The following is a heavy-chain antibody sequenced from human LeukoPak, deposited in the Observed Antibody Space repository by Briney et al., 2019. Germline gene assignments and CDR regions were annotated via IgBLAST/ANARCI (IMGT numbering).Heavy chain of an antibody. D-gene: IGHD6-13*01. CDR1: GFTFSGYG. V-gene: IGHV3-30*18. Sequence: GGSLRLSCAASGFTFSGYGMHWVRQAPGKGLEWVAVISHDGSNKYYADSVKGRFTISRDNSKNTLYLQMNSLRGEDTAVYYCAKDAMEQQLVLLIEYWGQGTLVTVSS. CDR2: ISHDGSNK. CDR3: AKDAMEQQLVLLIEY. J-gene: IGHJ4*02.